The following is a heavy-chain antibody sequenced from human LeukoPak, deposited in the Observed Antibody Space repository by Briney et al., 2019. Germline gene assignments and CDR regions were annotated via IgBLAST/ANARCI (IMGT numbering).Heavy chain of an antibody. D-gene: IGHD2-2*01. J-gene: IGHJ4*02. Sequence: SETLSLTCAVSGGSISPYYWTWIRQPAGKGLEWIGESGHRGGTKFNPSLKSRVAISADTSKNQFSLKLSSVTAADTAVYYCARSKTYRSTWNTDYWGQGTLVTVSS. CDR3: ARSKTYRSTWNTDY. CDR2: SGHRGGT. V-gene: IGHV4-34*01. CDR1: GGSISPYY.